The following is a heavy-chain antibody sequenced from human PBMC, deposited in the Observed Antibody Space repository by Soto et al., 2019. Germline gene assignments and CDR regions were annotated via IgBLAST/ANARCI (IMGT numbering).Heavy chain of an antibody. Sequence: GGSLRLSCGVSGVTLTNIWMNWVRQAPGKGPEWVGRIKSKTDGGTTDYAAPVKGRFTISRDDSENTLYLQMNSLKTEDTAVYYCSHGYYQYFDSWGQGTLVTVSS. J-gene: IGHJ4*02. CDR1: GVTLTNIW. D-gene: IGHD5-18*01. V-gene: IGHV3-15*07. CDR2: IKSKTDGGTT. CDR3: SHGYYQYFDS.